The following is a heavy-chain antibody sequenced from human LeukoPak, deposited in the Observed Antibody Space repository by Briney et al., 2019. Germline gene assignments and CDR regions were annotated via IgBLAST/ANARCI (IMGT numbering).Heavy chain of an antibody. V-gene: IGHV1-2*02. D-gene: IGHD1-7*01. CDR3: ARDEGISGTTFDY. CDR2: INLNSGGA. J-gene: IGHJ4*02. CDR1: GYTFTAYY. Sequence: ASVTLSCTPSGYTFTAYYMHWVRQAPGHGLGWMGWINLNSGGANSTQNSPGRVPIPRDTSITTVYLHLSRLSVDDTAVYYCARDEGISGTTFDYWGQGTLVTVSS.